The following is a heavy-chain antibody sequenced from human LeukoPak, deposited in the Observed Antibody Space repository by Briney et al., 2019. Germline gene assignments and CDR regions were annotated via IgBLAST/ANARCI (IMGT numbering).Heavy chain of an antibody. CDR2: ISGSGGST. CDR1: GFTFSTYW. CDR3: AKGALPRGYTYGYDLYYFDY. J-gene: IGHJ4*02. V-gene: IGHV3-23*01. D-gene: IGHD5-18*01. Sequence: GGSLRLSCAASGFTFSTYWMHWVRQAPGKGLEWVSAISGSGGSTYYADSVKGRFTISRDNSKNTLYLQMNSLRAEDTAVYYCAKGALPRGYTYGYDLYYFDYWGQGTLVTVSS.